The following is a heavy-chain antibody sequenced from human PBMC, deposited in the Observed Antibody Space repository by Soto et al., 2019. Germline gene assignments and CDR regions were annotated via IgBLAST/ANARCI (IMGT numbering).Heavy chain of an antibody. J-gene: IGHJ5*02. CDR1: GYSFTNND. CDR3: ARMATFGSLNWFDP. CDR2: MNPGSGDT. D-gene: IGHD3-16*01. V-gene: IGHV1-8*01. Sequence: ASVKVSCKASGYSFTNNDVGWVRQATGQGLEWMGWMNPGSGDTGYAQKFQGRVTMTRDISIATAYMELSSLRSDDTAIYYCARMATFGSLNWFDPWGQGTLVTVSS.